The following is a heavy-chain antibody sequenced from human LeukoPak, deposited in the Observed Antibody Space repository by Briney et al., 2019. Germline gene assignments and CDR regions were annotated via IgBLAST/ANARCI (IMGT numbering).Heavy chain of an antibody. CDR3: ARDLGTYYFDY. V-gene: IGHV3-21*01. Sequence: TGGSLRLSCAASGLTFSSYSMNWVRQAPGKGLEWVSSISSSSSYIYYADSVKGRFTISRDNAKNSLYLQMNSLRAEDTAVYYCARDLGTYYFDYWGQGTLVTVSS. CDR2: ISSSSSYI. CDR1: GLTFSSYS. D-gene: IGHD7-27*01. J-gene: IGHJ4*02.